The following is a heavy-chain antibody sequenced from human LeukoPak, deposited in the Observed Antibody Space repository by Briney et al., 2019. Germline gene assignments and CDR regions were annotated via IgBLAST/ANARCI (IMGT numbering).Heavy chain of an antibody. CDR1: GGSISGYY. CDR2: IYYSGST. V-gene: IGHV4-59*08. Sequence: SETLSLTCTVSGGSISGYYWSWIRQPPGKGLEWIGYIYYSGSTNYNPSLKSRVTISVDTSKNQFSLNLRSVTDADTAVYYCILSSSSGHYFDYWGQGTLVTVSS. CDR3: ILSSSSGHYFDY. J-gene: IGHJ4*02. D-gene: IGHD6-6*01.